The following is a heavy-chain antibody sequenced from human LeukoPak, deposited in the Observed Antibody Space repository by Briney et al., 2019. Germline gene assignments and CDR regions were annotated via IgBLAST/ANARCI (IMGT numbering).Heavy chain of an antibody. CDR3: AKHPIVGATGNFDY. D-gene: IGHD1-26*01. CDR2: ISHDGINK. V-gene: IGHV3-30*18. CDR1: GFTFSSYG. Sequence: PGRSLRLSCAASGFTFSSYGMHWVRRPPGKGLEWVAVISHDGINKYHADSVKGRFTISRDNSKDTLDLQMNSLRAEDTAVYYCAKHPIVGATGNFDYWGQGTLVTVSS. J-gene: IGHJ4*02.